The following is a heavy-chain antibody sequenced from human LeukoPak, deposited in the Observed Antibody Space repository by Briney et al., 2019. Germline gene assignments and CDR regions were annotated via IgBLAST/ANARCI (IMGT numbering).Heavy chain of an antibody. CDR3: AKGCGVRGVYYGMDV. CDR2: ISGSGGST. J-gene: IGHJ6*04. CDR1: GFTFSSYA. V-gene: IGHV3-23*01. D-gene: IGHD3-10*01. Sequence: GGSLRLSGAASGFTFSSYAMSWVRQAPGKGLEWVSAISGSGGSTYYADSVKGRFTISRDNSKNTLYLQMNSLRAEDTAVYYCAKGCGVRGVYYGMDVWGKGTTVTVSS.